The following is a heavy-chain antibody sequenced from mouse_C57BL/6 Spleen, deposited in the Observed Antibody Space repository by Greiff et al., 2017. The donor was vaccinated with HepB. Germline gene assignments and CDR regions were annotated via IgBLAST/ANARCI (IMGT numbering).Heavy chain of an antibody. CDR3: ARAPYYGSSYGYAMDY. CDR2: IYPGDGDT. Sequence: VQGVESGAELVKPGASVKISCKASGYAFSSYWMNWVKQRPGKGLEWIGQIYPGDGDTNYNGKFKGKATLTADKSSSTAYMQLSSLTAEDSAVYFCARAPYYGSSYGYAMDYWGQVTSVTVSS. V-gene: IGHV1-80*01. D-gene: IGHD1-1*01. J-gene: IGHJ4*01. CDR1: GYAFSSYW.